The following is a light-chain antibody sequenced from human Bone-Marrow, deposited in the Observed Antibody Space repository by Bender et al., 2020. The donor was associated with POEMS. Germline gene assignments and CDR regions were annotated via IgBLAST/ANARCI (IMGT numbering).Light chain of an antibody. J-gene: IGLJ2*01. CDR1: SSHGETYNL. CDR3: SSYSSTNTRVV. Sequence: QSALTQPASVSGSPGQSITISCTGISSHGETYNLVSWYQQHPGKAPKLIMYEGTKRPSGVSNRFSGSQSGYTASLTISGLQAEDEADYYCSSYSSTNTRVVFGGGTRLTVL. CDR2: EGT. V-gene: IGLV2-14*02.